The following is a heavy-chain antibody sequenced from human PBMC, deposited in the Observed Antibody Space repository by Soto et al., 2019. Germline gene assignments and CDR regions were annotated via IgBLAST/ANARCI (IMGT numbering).Heavy chain of an antibody. CDR2: MNPNSGNT. D-gene: IGHD3-10*01. V-gene: IGHV1-8*01. Sequence: ASVKVSCKASGYTFTSYDINWARQATGQGLEWMGWMNPNSGNTGYAQKFQGRVTMTRNTSISTAYMELSSLRSEDTAVYYCARAAYYYGSGSYDDALDIWGQGTMVTVSS. CDR1: GYTFTSYD. CDR3: ARAAYYYGSGSYDDALDI. J-gene: IGHJ3*02.